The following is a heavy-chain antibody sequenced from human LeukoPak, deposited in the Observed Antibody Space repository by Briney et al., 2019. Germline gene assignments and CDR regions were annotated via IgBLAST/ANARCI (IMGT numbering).Heavy chain of an antibody. CDR1: GTSISSGAYS. D-gene: IGHD3-3*01. J-gene: IGHJ4*02. V-gene: IGHV4-31*03. CDR3: ARTITIFGALGYFDY. Sequence: NPSETLSLTCTVSGTSISSGAYSWSWVRQHPGKGLEWIAYIYYSGNTYYNPSLKRRVTISVDTSENQFSLKLSSVTAADTAVYYCARTITIFGALGYFDYWGQGTLVTVSS. CDR2: IYYSGNT.